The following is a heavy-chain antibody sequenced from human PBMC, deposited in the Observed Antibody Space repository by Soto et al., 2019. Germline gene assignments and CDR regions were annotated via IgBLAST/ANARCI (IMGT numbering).Heavy chain of an antibody. CDR3: AKDTDHAYDC. Sequence: QVQLVQSGAEVKKPGSSVKVSCKASGGTFRSFAFSWVRQAPGHGLEWLGGIIPLFGTTNYAQRFQGRVTITADESTSTAYMELSSLESEDTAIYYCAKDTDHAYDCWGQGTLVTVSS. CDR1: GGTFRSFA. D-gene: IGHD3-16*01. CDR2: IIPLFGTT. V-gene: IGHV1-69*01. J-gene: IGHJ4*02.